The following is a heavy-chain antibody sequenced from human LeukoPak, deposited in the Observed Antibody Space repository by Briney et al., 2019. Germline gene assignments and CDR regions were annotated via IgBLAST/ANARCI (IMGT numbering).Heavy chain of an antibody. V-gene: IGHV3-53*01. CDR1: GFTVSSNY. D-gene: IGHD1-7*01. J-gene: IGHJ5*02. CDR3: ARDRWNYEGWFDP. Sequence: PGGSLRLSCAASGFTVSSNYMSWLRQAPGKGLEWVSVIYSGGSTYYADSVKGRFTISRDNSKNTLYLQMNSLRAEDTAVYYCARDRWNYEGWFDPWGQGTLVTVSS. CDR2: IYSGGST.